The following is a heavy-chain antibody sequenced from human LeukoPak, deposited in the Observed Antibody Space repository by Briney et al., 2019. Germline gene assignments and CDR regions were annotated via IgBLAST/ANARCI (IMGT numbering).Heavy chain of an antibody. D-gene: IGHD3-10*01. Sequence: GGSLRLSCAASGFTFSTYYMNWVRQAPGKGLEWVSSISGNTSYIYYADSVKGRFTISRDNAENSLYLQMNSLRAEDTAVYYCARDWYYGSGSSHDYWGQGTLVTVSS. CDR1: GFTFSTYY. CDR3: ARDWYYGSGSSHDY. V-gene: IGHV3-21*01. CDR2: ISGNTSYI. J-gene: IGHJ4*02.